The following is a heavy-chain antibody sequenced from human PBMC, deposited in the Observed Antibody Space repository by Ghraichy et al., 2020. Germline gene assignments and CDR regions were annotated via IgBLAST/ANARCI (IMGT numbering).Heavy chain of an antibody. CDR1: GGSFSNYY. CDR3: ARFSYSYGRFDP. Sequence: SETLSLTCAVYGGSFSNYYWSWIRQPPGKGLEWIGEINHSGRTNYNPSLKSRLTISVDTSKTQFSLKLSSVTAADTAVDYCARFSYSYGRFDPLGQGTLVTVPS. J-gene: IGHJ5*02. V-gene: IGHV4-34*01. CDR2: INHSGRT. D-gene: IGHD5-18*01.